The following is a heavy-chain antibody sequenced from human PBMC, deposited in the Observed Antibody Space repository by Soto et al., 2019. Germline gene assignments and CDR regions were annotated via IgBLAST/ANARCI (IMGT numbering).Heavy chain of an antibody. Sequence: SETLSLTCNVSGDSIGRFYWSWIRQSAEKGLEWIGRVYSTGGTAYNPALKGRVTISLDRSNNHVSLEMKSVTPADTAVYFCARDLSGTGLDIWGRGTRVTVSS. CDR1: GDSIGRFY. CDR3: ARDLSGTGLDI. V-gene: IGHV4-4*07. CDR2: VYSTGGT. D-gene: IGHD1-26*01. J-gene: IGHJ6*02.